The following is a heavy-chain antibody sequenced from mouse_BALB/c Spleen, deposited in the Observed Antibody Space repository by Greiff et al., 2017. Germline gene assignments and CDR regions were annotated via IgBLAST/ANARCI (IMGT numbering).Heavy chain of an antibody. D-gene: IGHD2-10*02. V-gene: IGHV14-3*02. Sequence: VQLQQSGAELVKPGASVKLSCTASGFNIKDTYMHWVKQRPEQGLEWIGRIDPANGNTKYDPKFQGKATITADTSSNTAYLQLSSLTSEDTAVYYCARDGSMGPYGNYVGFAYWGQGTLVTVSA. CDR2: IDPANGNT. CDR1: GFNIKDTY. J-gene: IGHJ3*01. CDR3: ARDGSMGPYGNYVGFAY.